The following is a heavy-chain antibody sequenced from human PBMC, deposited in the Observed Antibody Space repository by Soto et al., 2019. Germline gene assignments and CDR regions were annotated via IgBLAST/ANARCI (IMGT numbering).Heavy chain of an antibody. J-gene: IGHJ1*01. Sequence: EVQRMESGGGLVKPGGSLRLSCAASGFTFSSYSTNWVRQAPGKGLEWVSSISSSSSYIYYADSVKGRFTISRDNAKNSLYLQMNSLRAEDTAVYYCADTRGFSDGLGGYVEYFQHWGQSTLVTVSS. CDR2: ISSSSSYI. CDR3: ADTRGFSDGLGGYVEYFQH. V-gene: IGHV3-21*01. D-gene: IGHD5-18*01. CDR1: GFTFSSYS.